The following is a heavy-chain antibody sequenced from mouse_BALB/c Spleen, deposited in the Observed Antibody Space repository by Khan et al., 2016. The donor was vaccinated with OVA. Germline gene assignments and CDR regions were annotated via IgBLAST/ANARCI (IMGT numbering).Heavy chain of an antibody. CDR2: INPSNGGT. Sequence: QVRLQQSGAELVKPAASVRLSCKASGYSFTSYYLYWVKQRPGQGLEWIGDINPSNGGTNFNEKFKSKATLTVDTSSSTAYMQLSSLTSDDSAVYYCTRAGYGTFAYWGQGTLVTVSA. V-gene: IGHV1S81*02. CDR1: GYSFTSYY. CDR3: TRAGYGTFAY. J-gene: IGHJ3*01. D-gene: IGHD2-1*01.